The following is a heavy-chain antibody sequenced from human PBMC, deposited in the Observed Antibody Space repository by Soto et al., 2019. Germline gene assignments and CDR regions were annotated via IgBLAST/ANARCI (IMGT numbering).Heavy chain of an antibody. D-gene: IGHD1-1*01. CDR3: AGLGWNIPPFGF. J-gene: IGHJ4*02. Sequence: EVQLLESGGGLVQPGGSLRLSCAASGFTFSNSGMSWVRQAPGKGLEWVSGISGGAATTYYAESVKGRFTISRDNSRKTLYLQMNSLRAEDTAVYYCAGLGWNIPPFGFWGQGTLVTVSS. V-gene: IGHV3-23*01. CDR2: ISGGAATT. CDR1: GFTFSNSG.